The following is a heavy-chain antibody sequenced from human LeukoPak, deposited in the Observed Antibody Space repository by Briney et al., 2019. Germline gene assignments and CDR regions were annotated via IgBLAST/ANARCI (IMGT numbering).Heavy chain of an antibody. V-gene: IGHV1-69*01. CDR1: GGTFSSYA. CDR3: ARPHCSGGSCYSAWFDP. CDR2: IIPIFGTA. D-gene: IGHD2-15*01. Sequence: SVKVSCKASGGTFSSYAISWVRQAPGQGLEWMGGIIPIFGTANYAQKFQGRVTITADESTSTAYMELSSLRSEDTAVYYCARPHCSGGSCYSAWFDPWGQGTLVTVSS. J-gene: IGHJ5*02.